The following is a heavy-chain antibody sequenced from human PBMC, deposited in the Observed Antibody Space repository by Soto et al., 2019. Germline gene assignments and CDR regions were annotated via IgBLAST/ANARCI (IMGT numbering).Heavy chain of an antibody. Sequence: PGESLKISCETSGYSFTNFWISWVRQMPGKGLEWMGRIDPSDSYTNYSPSFQGHVTFSADESINTAYLQWSSLKASDTAMYYCARYQGSGDGYNWRPDAFDIWGQGTMVTVSS. J-gene: IGHJ3*02. CDR2: IDPSDSYT. D-gene: IGHD5-12*01. CDR1: GYSFTNFW. CDR3: ARYQGSGDGYNWRPDAFDI. V-gene: IGHV5-10-1*01.